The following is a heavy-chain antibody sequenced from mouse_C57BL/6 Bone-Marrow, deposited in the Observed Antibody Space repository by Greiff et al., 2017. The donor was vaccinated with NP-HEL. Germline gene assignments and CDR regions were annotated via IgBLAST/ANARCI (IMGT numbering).Heavy chain of an antibody. Sequence: EVKLVESGGGLVQPGGSLKLSCAASGFTFSDYYMYWVRQTPEKRLEWVAYISNGGGSTYYPDTVKGRFTISRDNAKNTLYLQMSRLKSEDTAMYYCARHRRFFDYWGQGTTLTVSS. V-gene: IGHV5-12*01. CDR1: GFTFSDYY. CDR3: ARHRRFFDY. J-gene: IGHJ2*01. CDR2: ISNGGGST.